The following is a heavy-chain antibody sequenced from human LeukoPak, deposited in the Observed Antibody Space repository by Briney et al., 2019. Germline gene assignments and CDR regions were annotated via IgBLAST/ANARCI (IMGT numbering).Heavy chain of an antibody. Sequence: ASVTVSCKASGYTFTSYAMHWVRQAPGQRLEWMGWINAGNGNTKYSQKFQGRVTMTRDTSTSTVYMELSSLRSEDTAVYYCARVPGPYSSTSCYPRGAFDIWGQGTMVTVSS. J-gene: IGHJ3*02. V-gene: IGHV1-3*01. CDR1: GYTFTSYA. D-gene: IGHD2-2*01. CDR3: ARVPGPYSSTSCYPRGAFDI. CDR2: INAGNGNT.